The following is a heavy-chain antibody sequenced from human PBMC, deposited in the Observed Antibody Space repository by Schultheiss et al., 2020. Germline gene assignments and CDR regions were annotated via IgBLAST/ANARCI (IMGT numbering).Heavy chain of an antibody. CDR1: GFTFRNYW. V-gene: IGHV3-74*01. J-gene: IGHJ4*02. CDR2: MNSDGSST. D-gene: IGHD3/OR15-3a*01. Sequence: GSLRLSCAASGFTFRNYWMHWVRQAPGKGLVCVSRMNSDGSSTTYADSVKGRFTISRDNAKNTLYLQMNSLRVEDTAVYYCAREVEFTGIWTADYWGQGTLVTVSS. CDR3: AREVEFTGIWTADY.